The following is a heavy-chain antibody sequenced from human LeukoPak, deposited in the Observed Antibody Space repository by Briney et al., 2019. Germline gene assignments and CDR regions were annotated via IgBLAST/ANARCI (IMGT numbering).Heavy chain of an antibody. CDR2: IYYSGST. Sequence: SETLCLTCTVSGGSIRSYHWSWIRQPPGKGLEWIGYIYYSGSTNYNPSLKSRVTMSVDTSKNQFSLKLSSVTAADTAVYYCARQGAGVPFDYWGQGTPVTVSS. J-gene: IGHJ4*02. CDR1: GGSIRSYH. V-gene: IGHV4-59*08. CDR3: ARQGAGVPFDY. D-gene: IGHD3-10*01.